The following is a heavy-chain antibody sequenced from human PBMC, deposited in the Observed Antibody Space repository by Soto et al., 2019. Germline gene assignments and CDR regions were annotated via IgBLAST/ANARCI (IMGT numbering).Heavy chain of an antibody. CDR1: GGTFSSYA. CDR2: IIPIFGTA. J-gene: IGHJ6*02. D-gene: IGHD6-6*01. Sequence: QVQLVQSGAEVKKPGSSVKVSCTASGGTFSSYAISWVRQAPGQGLEWMGGIIPIFGTANYAQKFQGRVTITADESTSTAYMELSSLRSEDTAVYYCASGSSSSGSDYYYSGMDVLGQGTKVTVSS. CDR3: ASGSSSSGSDYYYSGMDV. V-gene: IGHV1-69*01.